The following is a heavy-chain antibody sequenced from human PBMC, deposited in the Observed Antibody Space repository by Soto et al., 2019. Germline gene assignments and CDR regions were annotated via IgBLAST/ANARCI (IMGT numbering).Heavy chain of an antibody. CDR3: AKDFHTGYSSVWYRPPALPYY. J-gene: IGHJ4*02. V-gene: IGHV3-53*05. Sequence: GGSLRLSCAASGFTVSSNYMSWVRQAPGKGLEWVSVIYSGGSTYYADSVKGRFTISRDNSKNTLYLQMNSLRAEDTAVYYCAKDFHTGYSSVWYRPPALPYYWGQGTLVTVSS. CDR1: GFTVSSNY. D-gene: IGHD6-19*01. CDR2: IYSGGST.